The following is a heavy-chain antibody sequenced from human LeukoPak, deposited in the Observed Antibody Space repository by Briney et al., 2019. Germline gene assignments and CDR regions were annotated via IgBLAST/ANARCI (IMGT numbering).Heavy chain of an antibody. V-gene: IGHV4-61*01. CDR2: IYYSGST. CDR3: ARETASGYSYGYVSAFDI. Sequence: SETLSLTCTVSGGSISSGSYYWSWIRQPPGKGLEWIGYIYYSGSTNYNPSLKSRVTISVDTSKNQFSLKLSSVTAADTAVYYCARETASGYSYGYVSAFDIWGQGTMVTVSS. D-gene: IGHD5-18*01. J-gene: IGHJ3*02. CDR1: GGSISSGSYY.